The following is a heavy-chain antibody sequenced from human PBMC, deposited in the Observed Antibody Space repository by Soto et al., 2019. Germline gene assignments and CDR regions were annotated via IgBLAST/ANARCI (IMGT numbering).Heavy chain of an antibody. D-gene: IGHD1-7*01. J-gene: IGHJ4*02. CDR1: GDSISSGGYY. V-gene: IGHV4-31*03. CDR3: ARVKGGTTRRAFDS. Sequence: QVQLQESGPGLVKPSQTLSLTCTVSGDSISSGGYYWIWIRQHPGKGLEWIGYIYDNGGAYYSPSLKGRVVISVDRSENQFSLRLGSVTAADTAVYYCARVKGGTTRRAFDSWGQGTLVTVSS. CDR2: IYDNGGA.